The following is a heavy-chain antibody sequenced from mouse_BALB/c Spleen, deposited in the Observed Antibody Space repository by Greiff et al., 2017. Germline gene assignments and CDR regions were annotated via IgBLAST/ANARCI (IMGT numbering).Heavy chain of an antibody. CDR2: IRNKANGYTT. CDR1: GFTFTDYY. D-gene: IGHD4-1*01. V-gene: IGHV7-3*02. Sequence: EVNVVESGGGLVQPGGSLRLSCATSGFTFTDYYMSWVRQPPGKALEWLGFIRNKANGYTTEYSASVKGRFTISRDNSQSILYLQMNTLRAEDSATYYCARDIRVGRYFDYWGQGTTLTVSS. CDR3: ARDIRVGRYFDY. J-gene: IGHJ2*01.